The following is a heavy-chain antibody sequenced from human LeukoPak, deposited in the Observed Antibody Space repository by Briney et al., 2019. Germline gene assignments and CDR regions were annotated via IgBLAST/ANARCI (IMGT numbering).Heavy chain of an antibody. V-gene: IGHV4-34*01. CDR3: ARRITMVRGHYGMDV. CDR1: GGSFSGYY. CDR2: INHSGST. J-gene: IGHJ6*04. D-gene: IGHD3-10*01. Sequence: PSETLSLTCAVYGGSFSGYYWSWIRQPPGKGLEWIGEINHSGSTNYNPSLKSRVTISVDTSKNQFSLKLSSVTAADTAAYYCARRITMVRGHYGMDVWGKGTTVTVSS.